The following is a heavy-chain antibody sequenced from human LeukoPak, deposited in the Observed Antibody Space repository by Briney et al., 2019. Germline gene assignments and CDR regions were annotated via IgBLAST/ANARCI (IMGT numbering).Heavy chain of an antibody. CDR3: ARGLFLSGYLDAFDI. Sequence: GGSLRLSCAASGFTFSSYGMSWVRQAPGKGLEWVSAISGSGGSTYYADSVKGRCTISRDNSKNTLYLQMNSLRVEDTAVYYCARGLFLSGYLDAFDIWGQGTVVTVSS. CDR1: GFTFSSYG. D-gene: IGHD3-22*01. J-gene: IGHJ3*02. CDR2: ISGSGGST. V-gene: IGHV3-23*01.